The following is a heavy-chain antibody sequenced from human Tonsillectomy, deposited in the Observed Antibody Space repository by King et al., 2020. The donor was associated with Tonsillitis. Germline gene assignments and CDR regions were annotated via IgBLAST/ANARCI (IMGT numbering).Heavy chain of an antibody. CDR2: ISYDGSNK. Sequence: VQLVESGGGVVQPGRSLRLSCAASGFTFSTYGIHWVRQAPGKGLEWVALISYDGSNKYYADPVRGRFTISRDTSKNTVYLQMNSLRAEDTAVNYCARAYYYDTSRTPDYWGQGTLITVSS. CDR3: ARAYYYDTSRTPDY. J-gene: IGHJ4*02. V-gene: IGHV3-33*05. D-gene: IGHD3-22*01. CDR1: GFTFSTYG.